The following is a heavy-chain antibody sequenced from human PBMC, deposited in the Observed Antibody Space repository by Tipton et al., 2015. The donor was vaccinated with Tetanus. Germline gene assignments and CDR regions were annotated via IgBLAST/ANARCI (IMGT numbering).Heavy chain of an antibody. D-gene: IGHD4-17*01. V-gene: IGHV5-51*01. J-gene: IGHJ4*02. CDR1: GYNFTVYY. Sequence: QLVQSGAEMKKPGESLKISCKGSGYNFTVYYIAWVRQMPGKGLEWMGVICPSDSTTRYSPSFQGQVTISADTSISTAYLQWSSLKASDTAMYYCARRRTTTALSYYFDSWGQGTLVTVSS. CDR3: ARRRTTTALSYYFDS. CDR2: ICPSDSTT.